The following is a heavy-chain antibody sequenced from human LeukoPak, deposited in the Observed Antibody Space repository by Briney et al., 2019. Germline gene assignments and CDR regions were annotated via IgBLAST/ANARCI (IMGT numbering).Heavy chain of an antibody. CDR1: GGSISSRSHC. V-gene: IGHV4-39*01. Sequence: PSETLSLTCTVSGGSISSRSHCWGWIRQPPGKGLEWIGTMSYSGSTYYNPSLKSRVAISVDTSENQFSLELNSVTAADTAVYYCAVAGVRYYDSSGLHAFDFWGRGTMVTVSS. D-gene: IGHD3-22*01. CDR3: AVAGVRYYDSSGLHAFDF. CDR2: MSYSGST. J-gene: IGHJ3*01.